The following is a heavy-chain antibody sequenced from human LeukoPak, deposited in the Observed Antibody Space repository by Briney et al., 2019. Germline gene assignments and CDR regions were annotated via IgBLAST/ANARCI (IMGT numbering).Heavy chain of an antibody. J-gene: IGHJ6*03. Sequence: ASVKVSCKASGGTFSSYAISWVRQAPGQGLEWMGGIIPIFGTANYAQKFRGRVTITTDESTSTAYMELSSLRSEDTAVYYCARVVPAANYYYYYMDVWGKGTTVTVSS. CDR1: GGTFSSYA. D-gene: IGHD2-2*01. CDR3: ARVVPAANYYYYYMDV. V-gene: IGHV1-69*05. CDR2: IIPIFGTA.